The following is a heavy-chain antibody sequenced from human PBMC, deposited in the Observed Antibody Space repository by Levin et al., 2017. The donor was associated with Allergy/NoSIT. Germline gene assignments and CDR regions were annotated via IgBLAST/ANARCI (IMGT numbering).Heavy chain of an antibody. D-gene: IGHD5-12*01. Sequence: PGGSLRLSCAASGFTFSSYGMHWVRQAPGKGLEWVAVIWYDGSNKYYADSVKGRFTISRDNSKNTLYLQMNSLRAEDTAVYYCARDRVATILRYYYDYYMDVWGKGTTVTVSS. CDR2: IWYDGSNK. J-gene: IGHJ6*03. V-gene: IGHV3-33*01. CDR3: ARDRVATILRYYYDYYMDV. CDR1: GFTFSSYG.